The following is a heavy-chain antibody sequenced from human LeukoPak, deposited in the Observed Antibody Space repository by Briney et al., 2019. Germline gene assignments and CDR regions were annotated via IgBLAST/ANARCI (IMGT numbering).Heavy chain of an antibody. CDR3: ARVGGYGDYFDY. CDR2: IYYSGST. V-gene: IGHV4-59*01. J-gene: IGHJ4*02. CDR1: GGSISSYY. D-gene: IGHD4-17*01. Sequence: PSETLSLTCTVSGGSISSYYWSLIRQPPGKGLEWIGYIYYSGSTNYNPSLKSRVTISVDTSKNQFSLKLSSVTAADTAVYYCARVGGYGDYFDYWGQGTLVTVSS.